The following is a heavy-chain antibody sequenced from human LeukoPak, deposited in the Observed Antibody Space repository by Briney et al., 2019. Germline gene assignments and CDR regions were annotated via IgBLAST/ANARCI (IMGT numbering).Heavy chain of an antibody. CDR3: ARGSAAGLAY. CDR1: GGSFSGYS. Sequence: SETLSLTCAVYGGSFSGYSWTWIRQPPGKGLEWIGEIYRSGSTNYNPSLKSRLTISVDTSKNQCSLKLSSVTAADTAIYYCARGSAAGLAYWGQGTLVTVSS. V-gene: IGHV4-34*01. CDR2: IYRSGST. D-gene: IGHD6-13*01. J-gene: IGHJ4*02.